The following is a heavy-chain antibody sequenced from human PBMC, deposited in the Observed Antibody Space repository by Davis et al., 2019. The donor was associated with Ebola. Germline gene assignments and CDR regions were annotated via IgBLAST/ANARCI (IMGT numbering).Heavy chain of an antibody. J-gene: IGHJ5*02. CDR3: AHSSRYCSSTSCPSWFDP. V-gene: IGHV2-5*01. Sequence: SGPTLVKPTQTLTLTCTFSGFSLSTSGVGVAWIRQPPGKALEWLALIYWNDDKRYSPSLRNRLTITKDTSKNQVVLTMTNMDPVDTATYYCAHSSRYCSSTSCPSWFDPWGQGTLVTVSS. CDR1: GFSLSTSGVG. CDR2: IYWNDDK. D-gene: IGHD2-2*01.